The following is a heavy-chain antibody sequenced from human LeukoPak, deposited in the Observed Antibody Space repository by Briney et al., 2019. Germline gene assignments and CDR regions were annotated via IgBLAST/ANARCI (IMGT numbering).Heavy chain of an antibody. J-gene: IGHJ6*02. D-gene: IGHD3-22*01. CDR2: IYPGDSDT. CDR3: ARQYHDTSGYRYYYYGMDV. V-gene: IGHV5-51*01. CDR1: GYNFTNYW. Sequence: GESLKISCKGSGYNFTNYWIAWVRQMPGKGLEWMGIIYPGDSDTSYSPSFQGQVTFSADKSITTAYLQWRSLKASDTAIYYCARQYHDTSGYRYYYYGMDVWGQGTLVTVSS.